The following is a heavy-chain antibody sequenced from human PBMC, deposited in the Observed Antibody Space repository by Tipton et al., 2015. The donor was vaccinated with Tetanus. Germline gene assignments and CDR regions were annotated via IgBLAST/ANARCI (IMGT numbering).Heavy chain of an antibody. CDR2: IFHSGST. J-gene: IGHJ6*02. D-gene: IGHD2-2*01. CDR3: SRALGSTDPQQPGVYFFYYYGMDV. V-gene: IGHV4-30-2*01. Sequence: GLVKPSQTLSLTCTVSGDSISRGSYTWSWIRQRPGKGLEWIGYIFHSGSTSYNPSLKSRVTISLDRSKNQFSLSLRSVTAADTAVYFCSRALGSTDPQQPGVYFFYYYGMDVWGHGTTVTVSS. CDR1: GDSISRGSYT.